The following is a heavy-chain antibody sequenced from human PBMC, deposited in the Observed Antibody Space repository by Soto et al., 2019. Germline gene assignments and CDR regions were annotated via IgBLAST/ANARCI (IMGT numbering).Heavy chain of an antibody. D-gene: IGHD6-13*01. V-gene: IGHV3-53*01. CDR3: ARDKGQQLDYMDV. Sequence: GGSLRLSCAASGLTVSSNYMSWVRQAPGKGLEWVSVIYSGGSTYYADSVKGRFTISRDNSKNTLYLQMNSLRAEDTAVYYCARDKGQQLDYMDVWGKGTTVTVSS. CDR2: IYSGGST. J-gene: IGHJ6*03. CDR1: GLTVSSNY.